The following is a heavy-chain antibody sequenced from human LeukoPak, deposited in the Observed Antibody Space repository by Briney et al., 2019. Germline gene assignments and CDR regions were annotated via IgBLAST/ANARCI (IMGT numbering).Heavy chain of an antibody. CDR2: INPNSGGT. CDR3: ARGVYTMIVVVPFDY. D-gene: IGHD3-22*01. Sequence: GASVKVSCKASGYTFVSFGITWVRQAPGQGLEWMGRINPNSGGTNYAQKFQGRVTMTRDTSISTAYMELSRLRSDDTAVYYCARGVYTMIVVVPFDYWGQGTLVTVSS. CDR1: GYTFVSFG. J-gene: IGHJ4*02. V-gene: IGHV1-2*06.